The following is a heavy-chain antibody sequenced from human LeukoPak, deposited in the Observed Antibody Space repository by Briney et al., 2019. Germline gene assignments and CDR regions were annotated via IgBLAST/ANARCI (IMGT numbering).Heavy chain of an antibody. Sequence: GGSLRLSCAASGFTFSNYWMHWVRQAPGKGLVWVSRINSDGSSTSYADSVKGRFTISRDNAKNTLYLQMNSLRAEDTAVYYCARTAYGDYEFDYWGQGTLVTVSS. J-gene: IGHJ4*02. D-gene: IGHD4-17*01. CDR1: GFTFSNYW. V-gene: IGHV3-74*01. CDR3: ARTAYGDYEFDY. CDR2: INSDGSST.